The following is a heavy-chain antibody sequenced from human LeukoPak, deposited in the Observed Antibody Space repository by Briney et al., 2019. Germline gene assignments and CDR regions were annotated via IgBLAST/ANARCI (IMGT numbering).Heavy chain of an antibody. CDR3: ARLGVGLWYFDL. J-gene: IGHJ2*01. Sequence: PSETLSLTCTVSGGSISRYYWSWLRQPPGQGLAWVGYIYYSGSTNYIPSLKSRVTISVDTSKNQFSLKLSSVTAVHTAVYYCARLGVGLWYFDLWGRGTLVTVSS. D-gene: IGHD2-8*01. CDR1: GGSISRYY. V-gene: IGHV4-59*08. CDR2: IYYSGST.